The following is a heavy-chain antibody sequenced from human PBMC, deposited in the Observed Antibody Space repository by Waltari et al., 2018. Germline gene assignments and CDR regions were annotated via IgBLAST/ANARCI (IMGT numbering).Heavy chain of an antibody. CDR3: TRVLSGDYA. V-gene: IGHV3-49*03. Sequence: EVQLVESGGGLVQPGRSLRLSCTTSGFTFGDYAMSWFRQAPGKGLEWVGFIRSKAYGGTTEYAASVKGRFTISRDDSKSIAYLQMNSLKTDDTAVYYCTRVLSGDYAWGQGTLVTVSS. CDR2: IRSKAYGGTT. D-gene: IGHD4-17*01. CDR1: GFTFGDYA. J-gene: IGHJ5*02.